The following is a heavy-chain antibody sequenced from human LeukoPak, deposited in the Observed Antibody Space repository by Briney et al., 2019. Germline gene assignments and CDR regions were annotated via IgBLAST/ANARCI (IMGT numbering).Heavy chain of an antibody. CDR1: GGSFSGYY. J-gene: IGHJ6*03. D-gene: IGHD6-19*01. V-gene: IGHV4-34*01. CDR3: AREGSGWTYYYYYMDV. Sequence: PSETLSLTCAVYGGSFSGYYWSWIRQPPGKGLEWIGEINHSGSTNYNPSLKSRVTISVDTSKNQFSLKLSSVTAADTAVYYCAREGSGWTYYYYYMDVWGKGTTATVSS. CDR2: INHSGST.